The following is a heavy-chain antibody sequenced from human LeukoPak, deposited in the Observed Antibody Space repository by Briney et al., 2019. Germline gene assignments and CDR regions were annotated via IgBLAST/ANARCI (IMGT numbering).Heavy chain of an antibody. Sequence: PSETLSLTCTVSGGSISSSSYYWGWIRQPPGKGLEWIGSIYYSGSTYYNPSLKSRVTISVDTSKNQFSLKLSSVTAADTAVYYCARHPSIAAEDFDYWGQGTLVTVSS. CDR1: GGSISSSSYY. J-gene: IGHJ4*02. D-gene: IGHD6-6*01. V-gene: IGHV4-39*01. CDR3: ARHPSIAAEDFDY. CDR2: IYYSGST.